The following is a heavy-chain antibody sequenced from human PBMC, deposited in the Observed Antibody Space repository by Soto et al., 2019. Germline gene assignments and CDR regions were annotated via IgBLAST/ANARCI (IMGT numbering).Heavy chain of an antibody. V-gene: IGHV4-30-4*01. J-gene: IGHJ6*02. D-gene: IGHD2-15*01. CDR1: GGSISSGDYY. Sequence: SETLSLTCTVSGGSISSGDYYWSWIRQPPGKGLEWIGYIYYSGSTYYNPSLKSRVAISVDTSKNQFSLKLSSVTAADTAVYYCARVVVAASYYYYGMDVWGQGTTVTVSS. CDR3: ARVVVAASYYYYGMDV. CDR2: IYYSGST.